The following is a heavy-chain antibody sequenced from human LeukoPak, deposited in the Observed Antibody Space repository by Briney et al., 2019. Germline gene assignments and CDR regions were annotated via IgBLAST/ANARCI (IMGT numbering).Heavy chain of an antibody. CDR1: GGSISSGSYY. J-gene: IGHJ5*02. D-gene: IGHD3-10*01. Sequence: SETLSLTCTVSGGSISSGSYYWSWIRQPAGKGLEWIGRIYTSGSTNYNPSLKSRVTISVDTSKNQFSLRLRSVTAADTAVYYCARDRGRPNWFDPWGQGTLVTVSS. CDR2: IYTSGST. V-gene: IGHV4-61*02. CDR3: ARDRGRPNWFDP.